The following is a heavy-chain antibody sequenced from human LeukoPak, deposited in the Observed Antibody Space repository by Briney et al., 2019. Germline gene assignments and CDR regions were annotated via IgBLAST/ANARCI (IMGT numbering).Heavy chain of an antibody. V-gene: IGHV3-30*04. CDR3: ARDAVRGVIITGYFDY. J-gene: IGHJ4*02. D-gene: IGHD3-10*01. CDR2: ISYDGSNK. Sequence: GGSLRLSCAASGFTFSSYAMHWVRQAPGKGLEWVAVISYDGSNKYYADSVKGRSTISRDNSKNTLYLQMNSLRAEDTAVYYCARDAVRGVIITGYFDYWGQGTLVTVSS. CDR1: GFTFSSYA.